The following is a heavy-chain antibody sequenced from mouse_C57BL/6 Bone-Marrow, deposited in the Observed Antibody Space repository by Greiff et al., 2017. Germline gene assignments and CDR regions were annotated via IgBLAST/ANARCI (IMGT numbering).Heavy chain of an antibody. CDR2: ISSGSSTI. D-gene: IGHD2-2*01. Sequence: EVQRVESGGGLVKPGGSLKLSCAASGFTFSDYGMHWVRQAPEKGLEWVAYISSGSSTIYYADTVKGRFTISRDNAKNTLFLQMTSLRSEDTAMYYCASGYHYAMDYWGQGTSVTVSS. V-gene: IGHV5-17*01. CDR1: GFTFSDYG. J-gene: IGHJ4*01. CDR3: ASGYHYAMDY.